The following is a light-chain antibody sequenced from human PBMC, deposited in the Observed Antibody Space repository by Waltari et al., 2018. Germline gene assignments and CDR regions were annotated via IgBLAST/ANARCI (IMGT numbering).Light chain of an antibody. CDR2: AAS. J-gene: IGKJ5*01. CDR1: QGINNY. CDR3: QQYINKPFT. V-gene: IGKV1-16*01. Sequence: DIQMTQSPSSLSASVGDSVTITCRASQGINNYLAWFQQKPGKAPKSLIYAASHLQRGVPSRFSGSGSGSDFTLTIGGLQPEDSATYYCQQYINKPFTFSQGTRLEI.